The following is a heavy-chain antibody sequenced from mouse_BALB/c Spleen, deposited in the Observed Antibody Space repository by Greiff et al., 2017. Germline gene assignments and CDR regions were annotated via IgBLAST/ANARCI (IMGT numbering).Heavy chain of an antibody. Sequence: DVMLVESGGGLVQPGGSLKLSCAASGFTFSSYGMSWVRQTPDKRLELVATINSNGGSTYYPDSVKGRFTISRDNAKNTLYLQMSSLKSEDTAMYYCARDGNYGGNFDVWGAGTTVTVSS. V-gene: IGHV5-6-3*01. D-gene: IGHD2-1*01. CDR2: INSNGGST. CDR1: GFTFSSYG. CDR3: ARDGNYGGNFDV. J-gene: IGHJ1*01.